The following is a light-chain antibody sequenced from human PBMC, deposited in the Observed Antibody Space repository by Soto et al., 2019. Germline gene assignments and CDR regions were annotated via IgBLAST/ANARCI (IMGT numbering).Light chain of an antibody. CDR1: SSDVGGYNY. J-gene: IGLJ1*01. V-gene: IGLV2-14*01. CDR3: SSYTSSSTLLYV. CDR2: EVS. Sequence: QSVLTQPASVSGSPGQSITISCTGTSSDVGGYNYVSWYQQHPGKAPKLMIYEVSNRPSGVSNRFSGSKSGNTASLTISGLQAEDKADYYCSSYTSSSTLLYVFGTGTKVTVL.